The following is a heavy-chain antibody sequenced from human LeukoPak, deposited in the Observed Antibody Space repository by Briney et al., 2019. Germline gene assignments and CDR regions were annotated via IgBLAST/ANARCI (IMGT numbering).Heavy chain of an antibody. Sequence: PGGSLRLSCAASGFSFNNYVMSWVRQAPGKGLEWVSAISGDGARTYYADSVKGRFTISRDNSKSTLDLQMNSLRAEDTAIYYCAKTVVVITFRFDSWGQGSLVTVSS. CDR3: AKTVVVITFRFDS. V-gene: IGHV3-23*01. D-gene: IGHD2-21*01. J-gene: IGHJ4*02. CDR1: GFSFNNYV. CDR2: ISGDGART.